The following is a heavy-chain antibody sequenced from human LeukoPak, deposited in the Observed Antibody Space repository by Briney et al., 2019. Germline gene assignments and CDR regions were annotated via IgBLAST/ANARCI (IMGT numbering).Heavy chain of an antibody. CDR1: EFTFSTYW. CDR2: IKQDGSEK. J-gene: IGHJ3*02. D-gene: IGHD2-15*01. Sequence: GGSLRLSCAASEFTFSTYWVTWVRQAPGKGLEWVADIKQDGSEKYYVDSVKGRFTISRQNAKKSLFLQMNSLRAEDTAMYYCARHRSGGSQDDAFDIWGQGTLVTVSS. V-gene: IGHV3-7*01. CDR3: ARHRSGGSQDDAFDI.